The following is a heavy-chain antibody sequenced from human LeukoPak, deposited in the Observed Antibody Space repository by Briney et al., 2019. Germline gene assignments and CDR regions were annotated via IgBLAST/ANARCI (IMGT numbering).Heavy chain of an antibody. CDR2: ISGSGGST. Sequence: GGSLRLSCAASGFTFSSYAMSWVRQAPGKGLEWVSAISGSGGSTYYADSMKGRFTISRDNSKNTLYLQMNSLRAEDTAVYYCSKWKAIVLVPAARSPIDYWGQGTLVTVSS. J-gene: IGHJ4*02. CDR1: GFTFSSYA. D-gene: IGHD2-2*01. V-gene: IGHV3-23*01. CDR3: SKWKAIVLVPAARSPIDY.